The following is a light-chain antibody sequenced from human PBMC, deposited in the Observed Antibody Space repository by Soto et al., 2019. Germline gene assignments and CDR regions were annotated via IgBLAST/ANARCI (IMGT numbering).Light chain of an antibody. CDR2: DAS. CDR1: QSVNSNL. V-gene: IGKV3-20*01. J-gene: IGKJ2*01. Sequence: EIVLTQSPGTLSLSPGEGATVSCRASQSVNSNLLAWFQQKPGQAPRLLIHDASRSATGIPDRFSGSGSGTDFTLSISRLEPEDFAVYSCHQYVSSPLTFGQGTKLEIK. CDR3: HQYVSSPLT.